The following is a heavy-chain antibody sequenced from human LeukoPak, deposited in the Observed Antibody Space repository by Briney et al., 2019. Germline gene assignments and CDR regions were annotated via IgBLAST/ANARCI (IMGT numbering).Heavy chain of an antibody. CDR2: ISGSGGST. CDR1: GFTFRSFG. CDR3: AKGRGVADY. Sequence: GGSLRLSCAASGFTFRSFGMTWVRQAPGKGLEWVSGISGSGGSTYYADSVKGRFTISRDNSKDTLYLQMNGLRAEDTAVYYCAKGRGVADYWGQGTLVTVSS. J-gene: IGHJ4*02. D-gene: IGHD3-10*01. V-gene: IGHV3-23*01.